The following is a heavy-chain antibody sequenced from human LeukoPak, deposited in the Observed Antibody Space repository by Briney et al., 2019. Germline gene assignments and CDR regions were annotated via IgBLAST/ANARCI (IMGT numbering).Heavy chain of an antibody. CDR3: ARSRGGGWPVYDY. J-gene: IGHJ4*02. V-gene: IGHV4-59*01. CDR1: GGSITTYY. Sequence: SETLSLTCAVSGGSITTYYWSWIRQPPGKGLEWIGFIHYSGSTNYNLALKNRLSILVDASKNEFSLKLIYVTGADTAVYYCARSRGGGWPVYDYWGQGTLVTVSS. D-gene: IGHD6-19*01. CDR2: IHYSGST.